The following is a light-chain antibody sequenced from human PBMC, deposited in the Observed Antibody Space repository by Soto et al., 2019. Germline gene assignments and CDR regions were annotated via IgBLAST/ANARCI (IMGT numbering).Light chain of an antibody. CDR2: GAS. CDR1: QRVCSSY. Sequence: ELGLTQSPGTLSLSPGERATLSCRASQRVCSSYLAWYQQKPGQAPRLLIYGASSRATGIPDRFSGSGSGTDFALTISRLEPEDFAVYYCQQYGSSPNTFGQGTQLEIK. V-gene: IGKV3-20*01. CDR3: QQYGSSPNT. J-gene: IGKJ2*01.